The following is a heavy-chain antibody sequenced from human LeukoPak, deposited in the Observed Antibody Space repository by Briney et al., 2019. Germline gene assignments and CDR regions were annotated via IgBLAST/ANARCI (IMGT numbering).Heavy chain of an antibody. CDR1: GGSVSSGSYY. CDR3: ARVGLYDNSGYSFDY. D-gene: IGHD3-22*01. Sequence: SETLSLTCTVSGGSVSSGSYYWSWIRQPPGKGLEWIGYIYYSGTTNYNPSLKSRVTISVDTSKNQFSLKLSSVTAADTAVYYCARVGLYDNSGYSFDYWGQGTLVTVSS. J-gene: IGHJ4*02. V-gene: IGHV4-61*01. CDR2: IYYSGTT.